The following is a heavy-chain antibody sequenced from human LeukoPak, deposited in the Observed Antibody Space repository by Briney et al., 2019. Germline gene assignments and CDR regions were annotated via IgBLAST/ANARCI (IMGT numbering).Heavy chain of an antibody. J-gene: IGHJ4*02. V-gene: IGHV4-38-2*01. CDR2: IYHSGST. CDR3: ARQVATGWFGEVFDY. Sequence: SETLSLTCAVSGYSISSGYYWGCIRQPPGKGLEWIGSIYHSGSTYYNPSLKSRVTISVDTSKNQFSLKLSSVTAADTAVYYCARQVATGWFGEVFDYWGQGTLVTVSS. CDR1: GYSISSGYY. D-gene: IGHD3-10*01.